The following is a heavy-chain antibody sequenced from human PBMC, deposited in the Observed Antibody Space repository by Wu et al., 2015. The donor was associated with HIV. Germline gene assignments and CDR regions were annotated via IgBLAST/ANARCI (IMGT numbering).Heavy chain of an antibody. CDR2: IIPIFGTA. D-gene: IGHD5-24*01. CDR3: ARVVALGMATTYFDY. V-gene: IGHV1-69*05. CDR1: GGTFSSYA. J-gene: IGHJ4*02. Sequence: QVQLVQSGAEVKKPGSSVKVSCKASGGTFSSYAISWVRLAPGQGLEWMGGIIPIFGTANYAQKFQGRVTITTDESTSTAYMELSSLRSEDTAVYYCARVVALGMATTYFDYWGQGTLVTGLL.